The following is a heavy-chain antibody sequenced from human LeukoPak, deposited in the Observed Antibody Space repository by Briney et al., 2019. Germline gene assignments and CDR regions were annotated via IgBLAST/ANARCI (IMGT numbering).Heavy chain of an antibody. J-gene: IGHJ4*02. V-gene: IGHV3-23*01. Sequence: GGSLRLSCAASGFTFSNYSMSWVRQAPGKGLEWVSVISGSGGSTYHADSVKGRFTISRDNSNNTLYLQMNSLRAEDTAIYYCAKVRSAVVAAATNYWGQGTLVTVSS. CDR3: AKVRSAVVAAATNY. CDR2: ISGSGGST. CDR1: GFTFSNYS. D-gene: IGHD2-15*01.